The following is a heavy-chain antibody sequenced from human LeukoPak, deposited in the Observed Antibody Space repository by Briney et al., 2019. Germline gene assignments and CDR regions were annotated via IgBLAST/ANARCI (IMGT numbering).Heavy chain of an antibody. Sequence: ASVKVSCKASGYTFTGYYMHWVRQVPGQGLEWMGWINPNSGGTNYAQKFQGRVTMTRDTSISTAYMELSRLRSDDTAVYYCARDRVRYYYDSSGYYYGYWGQGTLVTVSS. CDR3: ARDRVRYYYDSSGYYYGY. V-gene: IGHV1-2*02. CDR2: INPNSGGT. CDR1: GYTFTGYY. D-gene: IGHD3-22*01. J-gene: IGHJ4*02.